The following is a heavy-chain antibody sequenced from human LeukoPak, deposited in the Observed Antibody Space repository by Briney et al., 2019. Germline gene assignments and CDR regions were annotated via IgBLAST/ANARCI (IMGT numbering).Heavy chain of an antibody. D-gene: IGHD3-22*01. J-gene: IGHJ5*02. CDR3: AREDVTYYYDSSGYYTKDNWFDP. CDR2: IYYSGST. CDR1: GGSFSGYY. Sequence: PSETLSLTCAVYGGSFSGYYWSWIRQPPGKGLEWIGYIYYSGSTNYNPSLKSRVTISVDTSKNQFSLKLSSVTAADTAVYYCAREDVTYYYDSSGYYTKDNWFDPWGQGTLVTVSS. V-gene: IGHV4-59*01.